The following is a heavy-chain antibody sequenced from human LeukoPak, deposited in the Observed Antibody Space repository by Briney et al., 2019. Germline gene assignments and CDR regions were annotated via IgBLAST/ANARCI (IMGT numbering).Heavy chain of an antibody. CDR2: TYDSGST. D-gene: IGHD5-12*01. J-gene: IGHJ4*01. V-gene: IGHV4-59*01. CDR1: GGSISSYY. Sequence: KPSKTLSLTCTVSGGSISSYYWSWIRQPPGKGLEWIGYTYDSGSTGYSPSLKSRVTISLDTSENQFSLKLDSITPADTAVYYCARGYSGLDSHLDYWGHGTLVTVSS. CDR3: ARGYSGLDSHLDY.